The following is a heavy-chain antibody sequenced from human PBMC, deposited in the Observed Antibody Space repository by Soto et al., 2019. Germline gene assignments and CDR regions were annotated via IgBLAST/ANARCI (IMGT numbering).Heavy chain of an antibody. CDR2: INPSGGST. D-gene: IGHD2-8*02. Sequence: ASVKVSCKASGYTFTSYYMHWVRQAPGQGLEWMGIINPSGGSTSYAQKFQGRVTMTRDTSTSTAYMELSSLRSEDTAVYYCARDLYGGVGQHWGQGTLVTVSS. CDR3: ARDLYGGVGQH. CDR1: GYTFTSYY. V-gene: IGHV1-46*03. J-gene: IGHJ1*01.